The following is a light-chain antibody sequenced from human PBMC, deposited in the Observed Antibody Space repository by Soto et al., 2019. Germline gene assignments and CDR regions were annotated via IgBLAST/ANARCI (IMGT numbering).Light chain of an antibody. CDR2: DAT. J-gene: IGLJ2*01. V-gene: IGLV2-11*01. Sequence: QSALTQPRSVSASPGQSVTISCTGTSSNVGGQDYVSWYQQNPGKAPRLMIYDATKRPSGAPYRFSGSKSGNVASLTISGLQAEDEADYYCCSYAASYTLAFGGGTKVTVL. CDR1: SSNVGGQDY. CDR3: CSYAASYTLA.